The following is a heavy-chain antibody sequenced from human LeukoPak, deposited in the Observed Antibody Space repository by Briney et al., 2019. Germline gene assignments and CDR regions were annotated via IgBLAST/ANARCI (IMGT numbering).Heavy chain of an antibody. D-gene: IGHD3-3*01. V-gene: IGHV4-34*01. CDR1: GGSFSGYY. J-gene: IGHJ4*02. CDR2: INHNGST. CDR3: ARAASYDFWSGYRSPGPIDY. Sequence: SETLSLTCAVYGGSFSGYYWSWIHQPPGKGLEWIGEINHNGSTNYNPSLKSRVTISVDTSKNQFSLKLSSVTAADTAVYYCARAASYDFWSGYRSPGPIDYWGQGTLVTVSS.